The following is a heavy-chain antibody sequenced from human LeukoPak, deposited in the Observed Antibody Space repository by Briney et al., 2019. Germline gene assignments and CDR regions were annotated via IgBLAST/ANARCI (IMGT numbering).Heavy chain of an antibody. V-gene: IGHV1-18*01. CDR1: GYTFTSYG. J-gene: IGHJ4*02. CDR3: ARDEDLSSTSCFDY. D-gene: IGHD2-2*01. Sequence: GASVKVSCKASGYTFTSYGISWVRQAPGQGLEWMGWISAYNGNTNYAQKLQGRVTMTTDTSTSTAYMELRSLRSDDTAVYYCARDEDLSSTSCFDYWDQGTLVTVSS. CDR2: ISAYNGNT.